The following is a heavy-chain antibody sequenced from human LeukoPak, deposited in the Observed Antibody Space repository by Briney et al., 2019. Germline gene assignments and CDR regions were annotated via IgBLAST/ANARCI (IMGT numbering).Heavy chain of an antibody. CDR2: ISGSGGST. D-gene: IGHD2-21*01. J-gene: IGHJ4*02. CDR3: AKDRRPYFFENPSHCLDS. V-gene: IGHV3-23*01. CDR1: GFMFSNYG. Sequence: GGSLRLFCAASGFMFSNYGMIWVRQAPGNGLEWVSSISGSGGSTFYADSLKGRFTISRDNSKNTLFLQIDSLRAEDTAVYYCAKDRRPYFFENPSHCLDSWGQGILVTVSS.